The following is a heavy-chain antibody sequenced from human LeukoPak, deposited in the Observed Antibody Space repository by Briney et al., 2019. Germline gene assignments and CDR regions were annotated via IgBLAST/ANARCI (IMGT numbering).Heavy chain of an antibody. D-gene: IGHD6-13*01. V-gene: IGHV3-33*01. CDR1: GFTFSSYG. CDR3: AREGLAAAANYYFDY. CDR2: IWYDGSNK. J-gene: IGHJ4*02. Sequence: PGGSLRLSCAASGFTFSSYGMHWARQAPGKGLEWVAVIWYDGSNKYYADSVKGRFTISRDNSKNTLYLQMNSLRAEDTAVYYCAREGLAAAANYYFDYWGQGTLVTVSS.